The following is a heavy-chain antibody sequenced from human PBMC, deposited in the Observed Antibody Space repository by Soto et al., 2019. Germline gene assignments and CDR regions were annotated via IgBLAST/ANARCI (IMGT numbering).Heavy chain of an antibody. CDR2: ISPHNRNT. D-gene: IGHD3-9*01. CDR3: ARDEGGYDILTGYYKAHHFDQ. V-gene: IGHV1-18*01. CDR1: GYTFGHFY. J-gene: IGHJ4*02. Sequence: ASVKVSCKASGYTFGHFYITWVRQAPGQGLEWMGAISPHNRNTNYAEKFRGRVTMTTDTSTTTAYMELRSLRSDDTAVYYCARDEGGYDILTGYYKAHHFDQCGQGAIVPVYS.